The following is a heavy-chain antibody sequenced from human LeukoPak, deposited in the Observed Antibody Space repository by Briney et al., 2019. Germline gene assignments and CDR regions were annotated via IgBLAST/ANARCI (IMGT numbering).Heavy chain of an antibody. CDR1: GGSISSGGYY. Sequence: SETLSLTCTVSGGSISSGGYYWSWIRQHPGKGLEWIGYIYYSGSTNYNPSLKSRVTISVDTSKNQFSLKLSSVTAADTAVYYCARSPSAGGVYYFDYWGQGTLVTVSS. CDR2: IYYSGST. CDR3: ARSPSAGGVYYFDY. J-gene: IGHJ4*02. D-gene: IGHD3-16*01. V-gene: IGHV4-61*08.